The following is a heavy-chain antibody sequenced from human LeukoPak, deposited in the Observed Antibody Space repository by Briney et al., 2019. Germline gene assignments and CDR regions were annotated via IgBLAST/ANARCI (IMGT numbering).Heavy chain of an antibody. D-gene: IGHD3-22*01. CDR3: ARDYDSSCSPDY. J-gene: IGHJ4*01. CDR2: IYYSGST. V-gene: IGHV4-59*01. Sequence: SETLSLTCTVSGGSISSYYWSWIRQPPGKGLEWIGYIYYSGSTNYNPSLKSRVTISVDTSKNQFSLKLSSVTAADTAVYYCARDYDSSCSPDYLGQGTLVTGSS. CDR1: GGSISSYY.